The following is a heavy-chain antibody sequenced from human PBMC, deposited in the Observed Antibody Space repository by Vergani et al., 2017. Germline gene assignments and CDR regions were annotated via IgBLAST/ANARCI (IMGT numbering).Heavy chain of an antibody. CDR3: AREGEAAQTSYYYYYGMDV. Sequence: QVQLVESGGGLVKPGGSLRLSCAASGFTFSSYAMHWVRQAPGKGLEWVAVISYDGSNKYYADSVKGRFTISRDNSKNTLYLQMNSLRSEDTAVYYCAREGEAAQTSYYYYYGMDVWGQGTTVTVSS. J-gene: IGHJ6*02. CDR1: GFTFSSYA. CDR2: ISYDGSNK. D-gene: IGHD6-6*01. V-gene: IGHV3-30*01.